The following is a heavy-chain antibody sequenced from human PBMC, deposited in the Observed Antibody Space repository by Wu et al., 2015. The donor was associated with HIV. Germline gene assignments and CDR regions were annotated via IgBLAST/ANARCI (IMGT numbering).Heavy chain of an antibody. CDR2: INPLFGTT. V-gene: IGHV1-69*05. Sequence: QVQLVQSGAEVKKLGSSVKVSCKASGGGFNSYAISWVRQAPGQGLEWMGGINPLFGTTKHGQKFQDRVRFTTDESKTTVYMELSSLRSEDTAVYYCARNTDSVATSLYSLGVWGQGTTVTVSS. J-gene: IGHJ6*02. CDR1: GGGFNSYA. CDR3: ARNTDSVATSLYSLGV. D-gene: IGHD5-12*01.